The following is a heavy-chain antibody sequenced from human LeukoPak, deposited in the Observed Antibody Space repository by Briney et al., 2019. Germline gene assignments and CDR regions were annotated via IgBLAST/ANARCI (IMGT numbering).Heavy chain of an antibody. V-gene: IGHV4-34*01. J-gene: IGHJ4*02. CDR3: ARVPLRFLEPLYY. CDR1: GGSVSGYY. CDR2: ISHRGRT. D-gene: IGHD3-3*01. Sequence: PSETLSLTCAVYGGSVSGYYWSWIRQPPEKGLEWIGEISHRGRTHYTPSLQSRVTMSVDTSKNQFALNLNSVTAADTAVYYCARVPLRFLEPLYYWGQGILVTVSS.